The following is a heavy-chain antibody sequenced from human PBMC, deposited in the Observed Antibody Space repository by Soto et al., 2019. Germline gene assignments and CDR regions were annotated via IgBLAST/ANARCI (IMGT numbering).Heavy chain of an antibody. CDR1: GGSISSSSYY. D-gene: IGHD6-19*01. V-gene: IGHV4-39*01. Sequence: QLQLQESGPGLVKPSETLSLTCTVSGGSISSSSYYWGWIRQPPGKGLEWIGSIYYSGSTYYNPSPKRRFTISVDTPKNRSSLRLSSVPAADPAVYYCASHAVHSSGFTDYWGRGTPVTVSS. CDR3: ASHAVHSSGFTDY. J-gene: IGHJ4*02. CDR2: IYYSGST.